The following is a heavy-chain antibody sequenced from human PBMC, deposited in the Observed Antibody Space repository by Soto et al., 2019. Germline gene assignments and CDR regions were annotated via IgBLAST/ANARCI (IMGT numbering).Heavy chain of an antibody. Sequence: GGSLRLSCAASGFTFSSYGMHWVRQAPGKGLEWMAVIWYEGSTKYYADSVKGRFTISRDNSKNTLYLQMNSLRAEDTAVYYCARGRDVVVVAATGWFDPGGQGTLVTVSS. CDR2: IWYEGSTK. J-gene: IGHJ5*02. V-gene: IGHV3-33*01. D-gene: IGHD2-15*01. CDR3: ARGRDVVVVAATGWFDP. CDR1: GFTFSSYG.